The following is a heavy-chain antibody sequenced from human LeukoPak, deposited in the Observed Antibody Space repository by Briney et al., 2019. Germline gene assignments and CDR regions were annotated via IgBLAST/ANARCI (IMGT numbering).Heavy chain of an antibody. CDR3: ARDDRVLPGPRTPGGWFDP. Sequence: SETLSLTCTVSGGSVSSGSYYWGWIRQPPGKGLEWIGYIYYSGSTNYNPSLKSRVTISVDTSKNQFSLKLSSVTAADTAVYYCARDDRVLPGPRTPGGWFDPWGQGTLVTVSS. V-gene: IGHV4-61*01. D-gene: IGHD3-3*01. CDR1: GGSVSSGSYY. J-gene: IGHJ5*02. CDR2: IYYSGST.